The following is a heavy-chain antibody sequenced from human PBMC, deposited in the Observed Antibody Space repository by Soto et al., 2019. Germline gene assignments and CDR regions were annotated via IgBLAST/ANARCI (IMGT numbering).Heavy chain of an antibody. CDR2: INPNSGGT. CDR1: GYTFTGYY. Sequence: ASVKVSCKASGYTFTGYYMHWVRQAPGQGLEWMGWINPNSGGTNYAQKFQGRVTMTRDTSISTAYMELSRLRSDDTAVYYCARDRVVRGVIIYYYGMDVWGKGTTVTVSS. J-gene: IGHJ6*04. D-gene: IGHD3-10*01. CDR3: ARDRVVRGVIIYYYGMDV. V-gene: IGHV1-2*02.